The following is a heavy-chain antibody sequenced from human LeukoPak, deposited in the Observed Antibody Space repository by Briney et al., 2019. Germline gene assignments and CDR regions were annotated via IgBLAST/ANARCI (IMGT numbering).Heavy chain of an antibody. CDR3: ARGVGATEVLFYYGMDV. J-gene: IGHJ6*02. Sequence: GASVKVSCKASGYTFTSYAMNWVRQAPGQGLEWMGWINTNTGNPTYAQGFTGRFVFPLDTSVSTAYLQISSLKAEDTAVYYCARGVGATEVLFYYGMDVWGQGTTVTVSS. CDR2: INTNTGNP. D-gene: IGHD1-26*01. V-gene: IGHV7-4-1*02. CDR1: GYTFTSYA.